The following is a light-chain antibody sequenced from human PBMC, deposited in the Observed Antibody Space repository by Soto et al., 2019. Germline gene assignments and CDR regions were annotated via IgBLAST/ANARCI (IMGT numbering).Light chain of an antibody. CDR2: GAS. Sequence: EIVLTQPPGPLSVSPGDRVTLSCRASQTVNNNYLAWYQQKPGQAPRLLIYGASTPATGTPARFSGSGSGTHFTLTVSRLEPEDCAVYYWQQYGGSAPWTFGPGTKVDMK. J-gene: IGKJ1*01. CDR1: QTVNNNY. V-gene: IGKV3-20*01. CDR3: QQYGGSAPWT.